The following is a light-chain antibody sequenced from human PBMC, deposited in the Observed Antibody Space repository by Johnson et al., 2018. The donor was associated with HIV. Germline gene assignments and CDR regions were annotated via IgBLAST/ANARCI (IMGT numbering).Light chain of an antibody. CDR1: SSNIANIY. CDR2: DNN. CDR3: GTWDSSLSAHFV. Sequence: QSVLTQPPSVSAAPGQKVTISCSGSSSNIANIYVSWYQQLPGTAPKLLIYDNNNRPSGIPDRFSGSKSGTSATLGITGLQTGDEADYYCGTWDSSLSAHFVFGTGTRVTV. V-gene: IGLV1-51*01. J-gene: IGLJ1*01.